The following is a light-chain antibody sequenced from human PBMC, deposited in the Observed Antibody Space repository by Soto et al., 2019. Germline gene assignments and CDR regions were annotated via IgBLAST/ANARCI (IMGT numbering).Light chain of an antibody. J-gene: IGKJ1*01. Sequence: DIQMTQSPASVSASVGDRVTLTCWASHDISSWLAWYQQKPGRAPKLLIYAASSLQSGVPSRFSGSGSGTDFTLTISRLEPEDFAVYYCQQYGSSPRTFGQGTKVDIK. CDR3: QQYGSSPRT. CDR2: AAS. V-gene: IGKV1-12*01. CDR1: HDISSW.